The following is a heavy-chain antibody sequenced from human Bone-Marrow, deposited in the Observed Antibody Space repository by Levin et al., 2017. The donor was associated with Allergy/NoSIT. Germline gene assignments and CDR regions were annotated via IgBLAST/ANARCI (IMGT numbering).Heavy chain of an antibody. V-gene: IGHV4-39*01. D-gene: IGHD4-17*01. CDR3: ARHERTDYGDYSVKLYFDL. CDR2: LFHTGTA. CDR1: GGSITSSSYF. J-gene: IGHJ2*01. Sequence: GSLRLSCTVSGGSITSSSYFWDWIRQPPGKGLEWIGSLFHTGTAYYNPSLSSRVTISVDTSKNQFSLNLNSVTAADTALYYCARHERTDYGDYSVKLYFDLWGRGTLVTVSS.